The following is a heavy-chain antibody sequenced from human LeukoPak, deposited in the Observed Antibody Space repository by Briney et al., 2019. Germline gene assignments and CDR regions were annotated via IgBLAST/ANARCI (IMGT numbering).Heavy chain of an antibody. CDR3: AREKYNSGWYADY. D-gene: IGHD6-19*01. CDR2: LYSAGNA. Sequence: SVTLSLTCSVSGGSISSDSWSWIRQPAGMGLEWIGRLYSAGNADYNPPLKSRVSMSLDTSKNQFSLKLSSVTAADTAVYYCAREKYNSGWYADYWGQGALVTVSS. J-gene: IGHJ4*02. CDR1: GGSISSDS. V-gene: IGHV4-4*07.